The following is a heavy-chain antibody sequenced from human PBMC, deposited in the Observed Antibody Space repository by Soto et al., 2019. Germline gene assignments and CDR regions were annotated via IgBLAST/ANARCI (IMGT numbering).Heavy chain of an antibody. J-gene: IGHJ3*02. CDR2: IKSKTDGGTT. V-gene: IGHV3-15*01. CDR1: GFTFSNAW. CDR3: TTAETTVTNRSHDAFDS. D-gene: IGHD4-17*01. Sequence: EVQLVESGGGLVKPGGSLRLSCAASGFTFSNAWMSWVRQAPGKGLEWVVRIKSKTDGGTTDYAAPVNGRFTISRDDSKNTRYLQMNSRKNADTAVYYCTTAETTVTNRSHDAFDSWGQGTRVTVSS.